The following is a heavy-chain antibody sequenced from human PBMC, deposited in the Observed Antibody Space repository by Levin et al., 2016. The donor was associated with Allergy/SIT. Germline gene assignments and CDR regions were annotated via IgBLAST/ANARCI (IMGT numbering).Heavy chain of an antibody. V-gene: IGHV1-46*01. J-gene: IGHJ4*02. Sequence: WVRQAPGQGLEWMGIINPSGGSTSYAQKFQGRVTMTRDTSTSTVYMELSSLRAEDTAVYYCARGGLGWFGELPIDYWGQGTLVTVSS. CDR3: ARGGLGWFGELPIDY. CDR2: INPSGGST. D-gene: IGHD3-10*01.